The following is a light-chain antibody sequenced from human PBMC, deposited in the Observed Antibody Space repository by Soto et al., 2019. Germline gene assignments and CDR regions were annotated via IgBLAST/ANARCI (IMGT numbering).Light chain of an antibody. CDR3: QQYNSDPDT. CDR1: QSISSW. V-gene: IGKV1-5*03. CDR2: KAS. J-gene: IGKJ2*01. Sequence: DIQMTQSPSTLSASVGDRVTITCRASQSISSWLAWYQQKPGKAPKLLIYKASSLESGVPSRFSGSGSGTEFTLTISSLQPDDFATYYCQQYNSDPDTCGQGTKLEIK.